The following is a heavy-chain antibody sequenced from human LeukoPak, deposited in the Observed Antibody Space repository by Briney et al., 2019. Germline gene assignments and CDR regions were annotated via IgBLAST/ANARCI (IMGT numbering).Heavy chain of an antibody. V-gene: IGHV4-31*03. CDR2: IYYSGST. J-gene: IGHJ4*02. D-gene: IGHD5-24*01. CDR1: SGSISSGVYY. Sequence: SETLSLTCPVSSGSISSGVYYWSWSRQNPGKGLEWIGYIYYSGSTYYNPSLKSRVTISVDTSKNQFSLKLSSVTAADTAVYYCARGVRWLQLSYFDYWGQGTLVTVSS. CDR3: ARGVRWLQLSYFDY.